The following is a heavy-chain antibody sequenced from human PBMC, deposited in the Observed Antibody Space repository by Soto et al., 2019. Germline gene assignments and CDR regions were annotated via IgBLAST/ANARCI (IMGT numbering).Heavy chain of an antibody. Sequence: QVQLVQSGHEVKKPGASVKVSCKASGYTFINYGISWVRQAPGQGLEWMGWISAYNGNSNYAQKVQGRVTLTTDTSTSTANLDLRSLRSDDTAVYYCAKEVIAGPHTIDYWGQGTLVTVSS. V-gene: IGHV1-18*01. CDR2: ISAYNGNS. D-gene: IGHD6-13*01. J-gene: IGHJ4*02. CDR3: AKEVIAGPHTIDY. CDR1: GYTFINYG.